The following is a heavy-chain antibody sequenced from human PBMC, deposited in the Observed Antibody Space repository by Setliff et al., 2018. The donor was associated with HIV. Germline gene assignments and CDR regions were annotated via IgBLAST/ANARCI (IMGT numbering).Heavy chain of an antibody. V-gene: IGHV1-69*13. Sequence: GASVKVSCKASGGTFSSYSINWVRQAPGQGLEWMGGIIPIYGTPIYAQKFQGRVTITADESTSTAYMELSSLRSEDTAVYYCARDGEYQVLHYYYSGMDVWGQGTTVTVSS. CDR1: GGTFSSYS. CDR2: IIPIYGTP. J-gene: IGHJ6*02. D-gene: IGHD2-2*01. CDR3: ARDGEYQVLHYYYSGMDV.